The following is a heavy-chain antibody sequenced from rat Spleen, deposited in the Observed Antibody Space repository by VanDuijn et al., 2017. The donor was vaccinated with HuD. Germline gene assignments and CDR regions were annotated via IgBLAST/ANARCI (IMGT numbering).Heavy chain of an antibody. CDR3: TTDGYYDY. J-gene: IGHJ2*01. CDR2: IHYEGTNT. CDR1: GFTFNNYW. V-gene: IGHV5-31*01. Sequence: EVQLVESGGGLVQPGSPLRLSCVASGFTFNNYWMTWIRQAPGKGLEWVASIHYEGTNTYYGDSVKGRFTISRDNAKSSLYLQMDSLRSEDTATYYCTTDGYYDYWGQGVMVAVSS.